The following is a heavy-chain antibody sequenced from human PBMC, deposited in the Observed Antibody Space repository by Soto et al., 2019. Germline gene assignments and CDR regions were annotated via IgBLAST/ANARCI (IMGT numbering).Heavy chain of an antibody. D-gene: IGHD3-10*01. CDR3: VRAPLNY. V-gene: IGHV4-39*01. CDR2: IYDDGSS. J-gene: IGHJ4*02. CDR1: GGSITSDSYY. Sequence: SETLSLTCTVSGGSITSDSYYWGWIRQPPGKGLEWIGSIYDDGSSYYNPSLKSRVTIPVDTSKNQFSLNLSSVTAADTAVYYCVRAPLNYWGQGTLVTVSS.